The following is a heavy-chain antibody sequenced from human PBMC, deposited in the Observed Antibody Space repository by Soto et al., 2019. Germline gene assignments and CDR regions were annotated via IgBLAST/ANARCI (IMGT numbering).Heavy chain of an antibody. J-gene: IGHJ6*02. CDR3: ARVRDPHLDHYGLDV. CDR1: GCRFDVYG. CDR2: LIPIYDEP. Sequence: QVQLVQSGAEVKKPGSSVKVSCKTSGCRFDVYGIHWVRQAPGQGLEWMGGLIPIYDEPYYAQKFQGRVTITADKSTTTVHLELGSLRSDDTAVYYCARVRDPHLDHYGLDVWGRGTTVTVS. V-gene: IGHV1-69*06.